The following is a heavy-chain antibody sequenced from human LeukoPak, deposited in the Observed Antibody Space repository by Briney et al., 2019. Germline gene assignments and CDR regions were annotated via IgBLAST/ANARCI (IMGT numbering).Heavy chain of an antibody. J-gene: IGHJ4*02. D-gene: IGHD3-10*01. CDR3: AKDPFRGWDY. CDR1: GFTFSSYA. Sequence: GGSLRLSCAASGFTFSSYAMSWVRQAPGKGLEWASAISGSGGSTYYADSVNGRFTISRDNSKNTLYLQMNSLRAEDTAVYYCAKDPFRGWDYWGQGTLVTVSS. CDR2: ISGSGGST. V-gene: IGHV3-23*01.